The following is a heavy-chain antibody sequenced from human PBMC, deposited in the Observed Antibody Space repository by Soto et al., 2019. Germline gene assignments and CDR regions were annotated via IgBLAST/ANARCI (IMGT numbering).Heavy chain of an antibody. CDR2: IYYSGST. CDR3: ARALLNSSWEYYFDY. J-gene: IGHJ4*02. CDR1: GGSISSYY. V-gene: IGHV4-59*01. Sequence: SETLSLTCTFSGGSISSYYWSWIRQPPGKGLEWIGYIYYSGSTNYNPSLKSRVTISVDTSKNQFSLKLSSVTAADTAVYYCARALLNSSWEYYFDYWGQGTLVTVSS. D-gene: IGHD6-13*01.